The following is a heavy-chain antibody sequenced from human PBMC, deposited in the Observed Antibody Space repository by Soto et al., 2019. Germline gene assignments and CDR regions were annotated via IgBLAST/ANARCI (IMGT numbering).Heavy chain of an antibody. V-gene: IGHV3-23*01. D-gene: IGHD6-13*01. CDR3: AKQSSTWYYLDX. Sequence: LRLSCAASGVTFSSYAMSWFRQAPGKGLEWVSAISGGGGSTYYADSVKGRFTISRDNSKNTLYLQMNSLSAEDTAVYYCAKQSSTWYYLDXWGQGTLVTVSX. CDR2: ISGGGGST. J-gene: IGHJ4*02. CDR1: GVTFSSYA.